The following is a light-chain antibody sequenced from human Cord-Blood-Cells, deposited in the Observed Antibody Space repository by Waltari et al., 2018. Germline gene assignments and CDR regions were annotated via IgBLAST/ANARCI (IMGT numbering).Light chain of an antibody. V-gene: IGKV3-11*01. Sequence: EIVLTHSPATLSLSPGERATLSGRASPSVSYYLAWYQQRPGQAPRLLIYDTSHRATGMPDRFSGSGSETDGTLSISGLEPEDFAVYYCQQRRNWPLTFGGGTKVEIK. CDR1: PSVSYY. CDR3: QQRRNWPLT. J-gene: IGKJ4*01. CDR2: DTS.